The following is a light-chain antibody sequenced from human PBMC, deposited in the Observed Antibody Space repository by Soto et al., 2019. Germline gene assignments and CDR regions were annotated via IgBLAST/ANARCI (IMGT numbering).Light chain of an antibody. CDR1: SSDVGGYNY. J-gene: IGLJ1*01. CDR3: ASYTSSSSYV. CDR2: EVS. Sequence: QSALTQPASVSGSPGQSSSSSCTGRSSDVGGYNYVSWYQQHPGKAPKLMIYEVSNRPSGVSNRFSGSKSGNTASLTISGLQAEDEADYYCASYTSSSSYVFGTGTKVTVL. V-gene: IGLV2-14*01.